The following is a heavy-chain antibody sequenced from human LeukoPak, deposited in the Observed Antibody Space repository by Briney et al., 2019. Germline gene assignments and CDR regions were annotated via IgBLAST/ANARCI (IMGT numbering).Heavy chain of an antibody. CDR1: GYTFTGYY. Sequence: GASVKVSCKASGYTFTGYYMHWVRQAPGQELEWMGWINPNSGGTNYAQKFQGRVTMTRDTSISTAYMELSRLRSDDTAVYYCAREPSTPYYYGSGSPLDYWGQGTLVTVSS. CDR3: AREPSTPYYYGSGSPLDY. J-gene: IGHJ4*02. V-gene: IGHV1-2*02. D-gene: IGHD3-10*01. CDR2: INPNSGGT.